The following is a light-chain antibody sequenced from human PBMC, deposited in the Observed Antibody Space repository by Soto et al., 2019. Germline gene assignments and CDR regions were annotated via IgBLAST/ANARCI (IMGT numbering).Light chain of an antibody. CDR2: GAF. CDR1: QTVRNNY. V-gene: IGKV3-20*01. Sequence: EFVLTHSPGTLSLSPGERATLSCSSSQTVRNNYLAWYQQKPGQAPRLLIYGAFKRATGIPDRFSGSGSGTDFTLTISRMEPEDFAVYCCQQYGSSPRTFGQGTKVDI. CDR3: QQYGSSPRT. J-gene: IGKJ1*01.